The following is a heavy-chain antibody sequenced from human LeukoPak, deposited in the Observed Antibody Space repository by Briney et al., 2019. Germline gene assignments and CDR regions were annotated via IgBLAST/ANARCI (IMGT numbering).Heavy chain of an antibody. CDR1: GCTFTSYG. J-gene: IGHJ4*02. CDR2: ISAYNGST. CDR3: ARARTKLNCSGGSCYSDY. D-gene: IGHD2-15*01. V-gene: IGHV1-18*01. Sequence: ASVKVSCKASGCTFTSYGISWVRQAPGQGLEWMGWISAYNGSTNFAQKLQGRVTMTTDTSTSTAYMELRSLRSDDTAVYYCARARTKLNCSGGSCYSDYRGQGTLVTVSS.